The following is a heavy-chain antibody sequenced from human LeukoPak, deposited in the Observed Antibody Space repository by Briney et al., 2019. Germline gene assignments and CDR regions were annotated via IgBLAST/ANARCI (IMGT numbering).Heavy chain of an antibody. Sequence: SETLSLTCTVSGGSISSYYWSWIRQPPGKGLEWIGYIYYSGSTNYNPSLKSRVTISVDTSKNQFSLKLSSVTAADTAVYYCARGVVTAIRDFDYWGQGTLVTVSS. CDR2: IYYSGST. CDR3: ARGVVTAIRDFDY. J-gene: IGHJ4*02. CDR1: GGSISSYY. D-gene: IGHD2-21*02. V-gene: IGHV4-59*01.